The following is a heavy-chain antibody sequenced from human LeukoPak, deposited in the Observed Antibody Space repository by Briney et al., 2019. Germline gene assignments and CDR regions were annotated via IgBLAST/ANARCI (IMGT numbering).Heavy chain of an antibody. CDR2: INPRDSTT. CDR3: ARLGLAARYFDY. CDR1: GYSFTTYW. V-gene: IGHV5-51*01. D-gene: IGHD6-6*01. Sequence: AGESLKISCKGSGYSFTTYWIGWVRQMPGKGLEWMGIINPRDSTTSYSPSFQGPATISADTSISTAYLQWSSLKASDTAMYYCARLGLAARYFDYWGQGTLVTVSS. J-gene: IGHJ4*02.